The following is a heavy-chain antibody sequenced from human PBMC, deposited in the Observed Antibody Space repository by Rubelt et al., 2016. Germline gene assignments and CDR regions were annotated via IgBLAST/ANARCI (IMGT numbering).Heavy chain of an antibody. CDR2: ISSSSSTI. Sequence: EVQLLESGGGLVQPGGSLRLSCAASGFTFSSYAMSWVRQAPGKGLEWVSYISSSSSTIYYADSVKGRFTISRDNSKNTRYLQMNSLRAEDTAVYYCARDRGGGYYYYGMDVWGQGTTVTVSS. D-gene: IGHD2-15*01. J-gene: IGHJ6*02. CDR3: ARDRGGGYYYYGMDV. V-gene: IGHV3-48*01. CDR1: GFTFSSYA.